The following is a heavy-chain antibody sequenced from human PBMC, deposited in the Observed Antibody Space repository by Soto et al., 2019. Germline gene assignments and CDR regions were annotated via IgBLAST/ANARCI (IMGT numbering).Heavy chain of an antibody. CDR3: AKLTGYYDFWSGYLPQPNWIDP. V-gene: IGHV3-30*18. D-gene: IGHD3-3*01. Sequence: GGSLRLSCAASGFTFSSYGMHWVRQAPGKGLEWVAVISYDGSNKYYADSVKGRFTISRDNSKNTLYLQMNSLRAEDTAVYYCAKLTGYYDFWSGYLPQPNWIDPSGPGTLVTGST. J-gene: IGHJ5*02. CDR1: GFTFSSYG. CDR2: ISYDGSNK.